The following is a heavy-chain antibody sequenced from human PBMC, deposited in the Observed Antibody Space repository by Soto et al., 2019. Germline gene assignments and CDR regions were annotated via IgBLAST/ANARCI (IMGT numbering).Heavy chain of an antibody. J-gene: IGHJ4*02. V-gene: IGHV3-33*01. D-gene: IGHD3-10*01. CDR1: GFTFSNYG. CDR2: IWYDGSNK. Sequence: LRLSCAASGFTFSNYGMHWVRQAPGKGLEWVAVIWYDGSNKYYADSVKGRFTISRDNSKNTLYVQMNSLRAEDTAVYYCARDPSHGSGSYLDYWGQGTLVTVSS. CDR3: ARDPSHGSGSYLDY.